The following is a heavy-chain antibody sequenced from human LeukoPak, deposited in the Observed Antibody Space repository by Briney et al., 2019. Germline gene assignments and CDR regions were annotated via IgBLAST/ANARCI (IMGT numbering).Heavy chain of an antibody. D-gene: IGHD2-15*01. Sequence: GESLKISCKGSGYSFTSYWIGWVRQMPGKGLEWMGIIYLGDSETRYSPSFQGQVTISADKSINTAYLQWSSLKASDTAMYYCARRKLLLRTFDIWGQGTMVTVSS. CDR3: ARRKLLLRTFDI. J-gene: IGHJ3*02. V-gene: IGHV5-51*01. CDR2: IYLGDSET. CDR1: GYSFTSYW.